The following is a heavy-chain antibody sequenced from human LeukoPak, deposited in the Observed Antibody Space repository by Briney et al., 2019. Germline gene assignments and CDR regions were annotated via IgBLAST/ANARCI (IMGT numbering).Heavy chain of an antibody. Sequence: PSETLSLTCTVSGGSISSYYWSWIRQPPGKGLEWIGEINHSGSTNYNPSLKSRVTISVDTSKNQFSLKLSSVTAADTAVYYCARGRSYYYDSSGYYGYWGQGTLVTVSS. CDR3: ARGRSYYYDSSGYYGY. J-gene: IGHJ4*02. D-gene: IGHD3-22*01. CDR2: INHSGST. V-gene: IGHV4-34*01. CDR1: GGSISSYY.